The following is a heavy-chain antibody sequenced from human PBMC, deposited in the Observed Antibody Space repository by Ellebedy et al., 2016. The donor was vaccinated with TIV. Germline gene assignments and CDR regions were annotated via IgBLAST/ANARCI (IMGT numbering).Heavy chain of an antibody. CDR3: VRGSRTVGGIYYYTGMDV. CDR1: GFTFDSYA. J-gene: IGHJ6*02. D-gene: IGHD3-10*01. V-gene: IGHV3-30*14. Sequence: GESLKISCVASGFTFDSYAMHWVRQAPGKGLEWVAVISHDGSSQYYADSVKGRFTISRENAKNSLYLQMNSLTAEDTAVYYCVRGSRTVGGIYYYTGMDVWGQGTTVTVSS. CDR2: ISHDGSSQ.